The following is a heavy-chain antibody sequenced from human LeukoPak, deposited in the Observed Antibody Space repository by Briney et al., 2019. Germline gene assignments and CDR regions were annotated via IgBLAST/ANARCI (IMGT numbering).Heavy chain of an antibody. CDR1: GFTFSDYY. V-gene: IGHV3-11*04. CDR2: ISSSGSTI. D-gene: IGHD6-6*01. J-gene: IGHJ5*02. CDR3: AATYSSSGNWFDP. Sequence: KAGGSLRLSCAASGFTFSDYYMSWIRRAPGKGLEWVSYISSSGSTIYYADSVKGRFTISRDNSKNTLYLQMNSLRAEDTAVYYCAATYSSSGNWFDPWGQGTLVTVSS.